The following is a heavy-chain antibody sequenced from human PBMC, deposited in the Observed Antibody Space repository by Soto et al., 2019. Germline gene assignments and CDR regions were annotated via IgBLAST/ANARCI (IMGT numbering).Heavy chain of an antibody. J-gene: IGHJ4*02. CDR1: GGSISSSSYY. CDR3: ARHPSYYDFWSGYYHGYYFDF. Sequence: PSETLSLTCTVSGGSISSSSYYWGWIRQPPWKGLEWIGSIYYSGSTYYNPSLKSRVTISVDTSKNQFSLKLSSVTAADTAVYYCARHPSYYDFWSGYYHGYYFDFWGQGTLVTVSS. V-gene: IGHV4-39*01. D-gene: IGHD3-3*01. CDR2: IYYSGST.